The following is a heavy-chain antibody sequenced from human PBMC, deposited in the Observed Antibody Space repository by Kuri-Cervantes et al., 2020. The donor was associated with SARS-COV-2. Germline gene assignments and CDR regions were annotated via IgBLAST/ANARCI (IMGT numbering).Heavy chain of an antibody. V-gene: IGHV4-38-2*01. CDR3: GRVSWIQLWRRYSDS. J-gene: IGHJ4*02. Sequence: GSLRLSCAVSGYSISSGYYWGWIRQPPGKGLEWIGHLDASGSTSYNSSLMGRVTISLDTSKNQVSLRLTSATAADTAVYYCGRVSWIQLWRRYSDSWGQGTLVTVSS. D-gene: IGHD5-18*01. CDR1: GYSISSGYY. CDR2: LDASGST.